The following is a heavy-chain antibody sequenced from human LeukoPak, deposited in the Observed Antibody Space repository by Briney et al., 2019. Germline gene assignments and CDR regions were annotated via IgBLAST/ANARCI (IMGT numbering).Heavy chain of an antibody. CDR1: GYSFTSYW. D-gene: IGHD6-13*01. Sequence: GESLKISCKGSGYSFTSYWIGWVRQMPGKGREWMGIIYPGDSDTRYSPSFQGQVTISADKSISTAYLQWSSLKASDTAMYYCARHPEGYSSSSAAFDIWGQGTMVTVSS. V-gene: IGHV5-51*01. CDR3: ARHPEGYSSSSAAFDI. J-gene: IGHJ3*02. CDR2: IYPGDSDT.